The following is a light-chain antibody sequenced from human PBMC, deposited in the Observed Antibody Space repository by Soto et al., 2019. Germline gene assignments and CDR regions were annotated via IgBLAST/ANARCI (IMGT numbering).Light chain of an antibody. V-gene: IGKV3-20*01. CDR3: RQGDSSHQT. J-gene: IGKJ4*02. Sequence: EIVLTQSPGTLSLSPGERATLACRASQSVRSKYFAWYQQRPGQAPRPLICGAYTRATGIPDRFSGSGSGTDFTLTISRLEPEDFAVYYCRQGDSSHQTCGGGTEVEIK. CDR1: QSVRSKY. CDR2: GAY.